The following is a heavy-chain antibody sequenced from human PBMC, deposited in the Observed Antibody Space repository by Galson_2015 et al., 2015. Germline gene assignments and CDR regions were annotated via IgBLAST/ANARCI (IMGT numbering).Heavy chain of an antibody. CDR3: ARTYYGDYDPVYYYYGMDV. CDR2: ISYDGSNK. J-gene: IGHJ6*02. D-gene: IGHD4-17*01. CDR1: GFTFSSYA. V-gene: IGHV3-30-3*01. Sequence: SLRLSCAASGFTFSSYAMHWVRQAPGKGLEWVAVISYDGSNKYYADSVKGRFTISRDNSKNTLYLQMNSLRAEDTAVYYCARTYYGDYDPVYYYYGMDVWGQGTTVTVSS.